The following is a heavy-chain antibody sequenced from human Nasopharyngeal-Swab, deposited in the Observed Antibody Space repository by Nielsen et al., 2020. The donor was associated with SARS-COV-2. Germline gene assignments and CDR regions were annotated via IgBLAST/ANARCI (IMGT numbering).Heavy chain of an antibody. CDR2: IRVSGDTT. CDR1: GFTFSNYA. CDR3: AKVKSGTSYDAFVI. V-gene: IGHV3-23*01. D-gene: IGHD1-26*01. Sequence: GESLKISCTASGFTFSNYAMTWVRQAPGKGLGWVSSIRVSGDTTYYADSVKGRFTISRDSSKNTLYLQMNSLRAEDTALYYCAKVKSGTSYDAFVIWGQGTMVTVSS. J-gene: IGHJ3*02.